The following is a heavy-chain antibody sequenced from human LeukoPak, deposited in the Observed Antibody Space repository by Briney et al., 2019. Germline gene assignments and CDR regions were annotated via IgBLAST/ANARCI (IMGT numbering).Heavy chain of an antibody. J-gene: IGHJ4*02. CDR3: TTGKIYCSTTSCSDDY. CDR1: GDTLTALS. Sequence: VASVKVSCMVSGDTLTALSMHWVRQAPGKGLEWMGGFHPEDGETIYAQKFQGRVTMTEDTSTDTAYMGLSSLRSDDTAVYYCTTGKIYCSTTSCSDDYWGQGTLVTVSS. V-gene: IGHV1-24*01. D-gene: IGHD2-2*01. CDR2: FHPEDGET.